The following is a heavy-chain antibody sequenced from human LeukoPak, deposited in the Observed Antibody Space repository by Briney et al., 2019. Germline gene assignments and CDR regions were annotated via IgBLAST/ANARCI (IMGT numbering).Heavy chain of an antibody. V-gene: IGHV3-64*02. J-gene: IGHJ3*02. CDR1: GFTFSSYA. D-gene: IGHD2-15*01. CDR2: ISSNGGST. Sequence: GGSLRLSCAASGFTFSSYAMHWVRQAPGKGLEYVSGISSNGGSTYYADSVKGGFTISRDNSKNTLYLQMGSLRAEDMAVYYCARESGRDDAFDIWGQGTMVTVSS. CDR3: ARESGRDDAFDI.